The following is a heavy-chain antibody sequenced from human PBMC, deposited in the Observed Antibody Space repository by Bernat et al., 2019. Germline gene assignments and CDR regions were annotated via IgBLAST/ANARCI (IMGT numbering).Heavy chain of an antibody. CDR3: ARDLNDFWSGYYTKSDY. J-gene: IGHJ4*02. D-gene: IGHD3-3*01. CDR1: GFTFSSYW. V-gene: IGHV3-7*03. CDR2: IKQDGSEK. Sequence: EVQLVESGGGLVQPGGSLRLSCAASGFTFSSYWMSWVRQAPGKGLEWVANIKQDGSEKYYEDSVKGRFTISRYNAKNSLYLQMNSLRAEDTAVYYCARDLNDFWSGYYTKSDYWGQGTLVTVSS.